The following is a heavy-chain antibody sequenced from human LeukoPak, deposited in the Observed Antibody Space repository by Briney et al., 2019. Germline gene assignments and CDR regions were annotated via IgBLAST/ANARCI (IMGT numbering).Heavy chain of an antibody. CDR2: IYTSESI. J-gene: IGHJ6*02. D-gene: IGHD3-10*02. CDR1: GGSISGYY. CDR3: ARDDLVYSVRHGMDV. Sequence: PSETLSLTCTVSGGSISGYYWSWIRQPAGKGLEWIGRIYTSESINYNPTLKSRITMSVDTSKKQISLRLSSVTAADTAVYFCARDDLVYSVRHGMDVWGRGITVTVFS. V-gene: IGHV4-4*07.